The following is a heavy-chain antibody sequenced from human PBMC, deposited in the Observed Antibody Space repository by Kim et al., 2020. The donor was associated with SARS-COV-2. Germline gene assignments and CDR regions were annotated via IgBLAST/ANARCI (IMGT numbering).Heavy chain of an antibody. D-gene: IGHD3-10*01. J-gene: IGHJ4*02. CDR1: GGSISSSSYY. V-gene: IGHV4-39*01. CDR2: IYYSGST. Sequence: SETLSLTCTVSGGSISSSSYYWGWIRPPPGKGLEWLGSIYYSGSTSSNPSLKSRVTISVDTSKNQFSLQLSSVTAADPAVYYCVCGGRVWFGEICFDYWGQGTLVTVSS. CDR3: VCGGRVWFGEICFDY.